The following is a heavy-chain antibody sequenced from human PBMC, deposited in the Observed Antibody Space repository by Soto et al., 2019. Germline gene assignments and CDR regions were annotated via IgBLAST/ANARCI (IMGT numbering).Heavy chain of an antibody. D-gene: IGHD6-13*01. V-gene: IGHV1-18*01. CDR1: GYTFTSYG. J-gene: IGHJ4*02. CDR2: ISAYNGNT. CDR3: ARDATAGLNDY. Sequence: QVQLVQSGAEVKKPGASVKGSCKASGYTFTSYGISWVRQAPGQGLEWMGWISAYNGNTKYVQKFQGRVTMTTDKSTSTAYMELSSLRSDDTAVYYCARDATAGLNDYWGQGTLVTVSS.